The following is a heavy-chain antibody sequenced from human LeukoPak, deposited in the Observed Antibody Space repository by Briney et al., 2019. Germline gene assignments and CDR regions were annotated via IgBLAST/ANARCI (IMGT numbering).Heavy chain of an antibody. D-gene: IGHD2-2*01. CDR3: ATVSPSWYYYYGMDV. Sequence: ASVTVSCTVSGYTLTELSMHWVRQAPGKGLEWMGGFDPEDGETIYAQKFQGRVTMTEDTSTDTAYMELSSLRSEDTAVYYCATVSPSWYYYYGMDVWGQGTTVTVSS. CDR1: GYTLTELS. J-gene: IGHJ6*02. CDR2: FDPEDGET. V-gene: IGHV1-24*01.